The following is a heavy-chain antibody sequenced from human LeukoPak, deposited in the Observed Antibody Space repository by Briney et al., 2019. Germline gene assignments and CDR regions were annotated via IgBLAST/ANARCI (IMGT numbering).Heavy chain of an antibody. J-gene: IGHJ4*02. V-gene: IGHV3-23*01. CDR3: VKGRLTGDH. CDR2: ISGSSGGT. CDR1: GFTFSSYG. Sequence: GGSLRLSCAASGFTFSSYGMTWVRQALGKGLEWVSGISGSSGGTYYSDSVKGRFTISRDNSKNTLYLQMNSLRAEDTAVYYCVKGRLTGDHWGQGTLVTVSS. D-gene: IGHD7-27*01.